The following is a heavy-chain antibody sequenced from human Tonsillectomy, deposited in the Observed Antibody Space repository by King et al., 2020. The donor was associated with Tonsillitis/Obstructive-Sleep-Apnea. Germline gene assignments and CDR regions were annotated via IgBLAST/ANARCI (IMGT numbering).Heavy chain of an antibody. D-gene: IGHD3-16*02. CDR3: ARGKGDYVWGSYRTRGAFDI. CDR1: GFTFSSYG. CDR2: IWDDGSNK. J-gene: IGHJ3*02. Sequence: VQLVESGGGVVQPGRSLRLSCAASGFTFSSYGMHWVRQAPGKGLEWVAVIWDDGSNKYYADSVKGRFTISRDNSKNTLYLQMNSLRAEDTAVYYCARGKGDYVWGSYRTRGAFDIWGQGTMVTVSS. V-gene: IGHV3-33*01.